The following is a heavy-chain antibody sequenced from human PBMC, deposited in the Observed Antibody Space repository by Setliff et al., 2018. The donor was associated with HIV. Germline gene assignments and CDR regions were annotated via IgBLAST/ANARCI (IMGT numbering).Heavy chain of an antibody. CDR3: ASSQTTVHAFDI. J-gene: IGHJ3*02. CDR1: GGSISSSSYY. CDR2: IYYSGST. V-gene: IGHV4-39*01. D-gene: IGHD4-17*01. Sequence: SETLSLTCTVSGGSISSSSYYWGWIRQPPGKGLEWIGSIYYSGSTYYNPSLKSRVTISVDTSKNQFSLKLSSVTAADTAVYYCASSQTTVHAFDIWGQGTMVTVSS.